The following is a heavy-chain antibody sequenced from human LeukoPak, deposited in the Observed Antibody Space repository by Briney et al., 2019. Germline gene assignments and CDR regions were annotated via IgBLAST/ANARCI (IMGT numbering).Heavy chain of an antibody. D-gene: IGHD3-10*01. CDR3: ARVYGSGTYPPDY. Sequence: GGSLRLSCAASGFTFSSYWMHWVRQAPGKGLVWVSRINSDGSSTSYADSVKGRFTISRDNAKNTLYLQMNSLRAEDTALYYCARVYGSGTYPPDYWGQGTLVTVSS. CDR2: INSDGSST. CDR1: GFTFSSYW. J-gene: IGHJ4*02. V-gene: IGHV3-74*01.